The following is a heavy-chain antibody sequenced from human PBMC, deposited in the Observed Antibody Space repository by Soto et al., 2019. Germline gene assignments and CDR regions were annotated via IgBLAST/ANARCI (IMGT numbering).Heavy chain of an antibody. J-gene: IGHJ4*02. V-gene: IGHV3-7*05. CDR1: GFTFSSYW. D-gene: IGHD3-22*01. CDR2: IKQDGSEK. CDR3: ASGSFLDSITMIGVNY. Sequence: GGSLRLSCAASGFTFSSYWMSWVRQAPGKGLEWVANIKQDGSEKYYVDSVKGRFTISRDNAKNSLYLQMNSLRAEDTAVYYCASGSFLDSITMIGVNYWGQGTLVTVSS.